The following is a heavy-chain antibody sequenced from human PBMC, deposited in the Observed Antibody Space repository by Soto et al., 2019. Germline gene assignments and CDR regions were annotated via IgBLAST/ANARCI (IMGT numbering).Heavy chain of an antibody. D-gene: IGHD4-17*01. Sequence: QVQLVQSGAEVKKPGASVKVSCKASGYTFTSYGISWVRQAPGQGLEGMGWISAYRGNTNYAHTIQGRVTMTTDTSTSTAYMELRSLRSDDTSVYYCARVPSTVTPSDFDHWGQGTLVTVSS. CDR2: ISAYRGNT. J-gene: IGHJ4*02. CDR1: GYTFTSYG. V-gene: IGHV1-18*01. CDR3: ARVPSTVTPSDFDH.